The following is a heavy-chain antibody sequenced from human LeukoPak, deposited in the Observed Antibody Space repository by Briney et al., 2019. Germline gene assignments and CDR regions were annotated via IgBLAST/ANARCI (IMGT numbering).Heavy chain of an antibody. V-gene: IGHV4-4*02. D-gene: IGHD3-3*01. CDR2: IYHSGST. CDR1: GGSTSSSNW. Sequence: SETLSLTCAVSGGSTSSSNWWSWVRQPPGKGLEWIGEIYHSGSTNYNPSLKSRVTVSVDKAKNQFSLNLSSVTAADTAVYYCAREHYDFWSGSQRRGYFDYWGQGTLVTVSS. CDR3: AREHYDFWSGSQRRGYFDY. J-gene: IGHJ4*02.